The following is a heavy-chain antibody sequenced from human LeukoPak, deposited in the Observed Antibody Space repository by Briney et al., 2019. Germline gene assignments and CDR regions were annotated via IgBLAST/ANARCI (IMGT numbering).Heavy chain of an antibody. CDR3: ARGLYDYVWGSYRYTLYFDY. V-gene: IGHV3-7*01. CDR2: IKQDGSEK. D-gene: IGHD3-16*02. J-gene: IGHJ4*02. Sequence: GSLRLSCAASGFTFSSYWMSWVRQAPGKGLEWVANIKQDGSEKYYVDSVKGRFTISRDNAKNSLYLQMNSLRAEDTAVYYCARGLYDYVWGSYRYTLYFDYWGQGTLVTVSS. CDR1: GFTFSSYW.